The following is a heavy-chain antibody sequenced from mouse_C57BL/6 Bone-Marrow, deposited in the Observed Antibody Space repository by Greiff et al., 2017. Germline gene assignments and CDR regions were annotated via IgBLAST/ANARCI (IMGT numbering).Heavy chain of an antibody. J-gene: IGHJ4*01. CDR3: ARRGLLRPRDY. CDR2: IYPRSGNT. V-gene: IGHV1-81*01. D-gene: IGHD1-2*01. CDR1: GYTFTSYG. Sequence: VPLQQSGAELARPGASVKLSCKASGYTFTSYGISWVKQRTGQGLEWIGEIYPRSGNTYYNEKFKGKATLTADKSSSTAYMELRSLTSEDSAVYFCARRGLLRPRDYWGQGTSVTVSS.